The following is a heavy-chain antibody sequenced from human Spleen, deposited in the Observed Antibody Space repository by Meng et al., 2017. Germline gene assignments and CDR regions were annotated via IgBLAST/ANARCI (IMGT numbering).Heavy chain of an antibody. D-gene: IGHD2-21*02. CDR2: IYDGDDT. CDR3: ARASFGDPVTAS. Sequence: GGSLRLSCAASGFIVSSKNMSWFRQAPGKGLECVSVIYDGDDTYYADSVKGRFTISRHNSKNTLFLQMNSLRPEDTAVYYCARASFGDPVTASWGQGTLVTVSS. CDR1: GFIVSSKN. J-gene: IGHJ5*02. V-gene: IGHV3-53*04.